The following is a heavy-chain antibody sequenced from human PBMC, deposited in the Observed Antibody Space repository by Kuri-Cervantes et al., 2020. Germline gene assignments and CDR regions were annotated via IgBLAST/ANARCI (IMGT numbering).Heavy chain of an antibody. CDR3: ARGGSGLMDGRAFDI. D-gene: IGHD2-2*03. J-gene: IGHJ3*02. CDR1: GYTFTSYD. Sequence: ASVKVSCKASGYTFTSYDISWVRQATGQGLEWMGWMNPNSGNTGYAQKFQGRVTMTRNTSISTAYMELSSLRSEDTAVYYCARGGSGLMDGRAFDIWDQGTMVTVSS. V-gene: IGHV1-8*01. CDR2: MNPNSGNT.